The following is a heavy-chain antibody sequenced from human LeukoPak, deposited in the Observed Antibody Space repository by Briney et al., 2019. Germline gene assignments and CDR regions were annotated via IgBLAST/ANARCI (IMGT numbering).Heavy chain of an antibody. CDR1: GGSISSGDYY. CDR2: IYYSGST. CDR3: ARDKFKVRRFDP. V-gene: IGHV4-30-4*01. J-gene: IGHJ5*02. Sequence: PSQTLSLTCTVSGGSISSGDYYWSWIRQPPGKGLEWIGYIYYSGSTYYNPSLKSRVTISVDTSKNQFSLKLSSVTAADTAVYYCARDKFKVRRFDPWGQGTLVTVSS. D-gene: IGHD3-10*01.